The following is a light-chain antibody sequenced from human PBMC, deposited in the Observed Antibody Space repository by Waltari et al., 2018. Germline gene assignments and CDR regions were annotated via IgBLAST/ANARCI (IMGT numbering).Light chain of an antibody. J-gene: IGLJ3*02. CDR3: ASHGNNKV. CDR2: GVD. Sequence: QSALTQPASVSGPPGQSITISCTGTSSDVGLYNFVSWYHQHPGKAPNLIISGVDKRPSGVPDRFSGSKSGSTAYLTVSGLQAEDEADYYCASHGNNKVFGGGTKLTVL. V-gene: IGLV2-8*01. CDR1: SSDVGLYNF.